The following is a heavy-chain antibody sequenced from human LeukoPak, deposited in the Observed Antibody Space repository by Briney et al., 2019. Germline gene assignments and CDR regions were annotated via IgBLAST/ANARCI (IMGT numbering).Heavy chain of an antibody. D-gene: IGHD1-14*01. V-gene: IGHV3-48*03. Sequence: GGSLRLSCAASGFTFSTYEMNWVRQAPGKGLEWISYISSSGNTMYYADSVKGRFTISRDNAKNSLYLQMNSLRAGDTAVYYCATLGPGYYFDYWGQGTLVTVSS. CDR1: GFTFSTYE. CDR3: ATLGPGYYFDY. J-gene: IGHJ4*02. CDR2: ISSSGNTM.